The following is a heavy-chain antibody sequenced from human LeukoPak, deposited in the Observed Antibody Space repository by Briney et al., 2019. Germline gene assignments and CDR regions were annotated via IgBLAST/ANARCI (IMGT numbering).Heavy chain of an antibody. CDR3: ARAYSGYALDY. CDR2: IYSGGST. CDR1: GFTVSSNY. Sequence: PGGSLRLSCAASGFTVSSNYMSWVRQAPGKGLEWVSVIYSGGSTYYADSVKGRFTISRDNSKNTLYLQMNSLRAEDTAVYYCARAYSGYALDYWGQGTLVTVSS. D-gene: IGHD5-12*01. V-gene: IGHV3-53*01. J-gene: IGHJ4*02.